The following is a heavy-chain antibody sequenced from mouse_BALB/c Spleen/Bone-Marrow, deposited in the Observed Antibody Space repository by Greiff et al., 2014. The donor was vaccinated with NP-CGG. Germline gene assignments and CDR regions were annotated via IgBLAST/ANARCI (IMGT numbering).Heavy chain of an antibody. Sequence: EVQLQQPGPELVKPGASVKISCTTSGFSFTGYFMSWVMQSRGKGLEWIGRINPYNGDAFYNEKFKGKATLTVDKSSSTAHLRIRSLESKDFAVCYCTRSGRTWLAYWGQGTLVTVAA. V-gene: IGHV1-20*02. CDR2: INPYNGDA. D-gene: IGHD1-1*01. CDR3: TRSGRTWLAY. J-gene: IGHJ3*01. CDR1: GFSFTGYF.